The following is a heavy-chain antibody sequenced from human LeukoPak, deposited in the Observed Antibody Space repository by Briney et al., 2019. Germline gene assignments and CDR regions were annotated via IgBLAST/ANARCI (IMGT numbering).Heavy chain of an antibody. D-gene: IGHD4/OR15-4a*01. J-gene: IGHJ4*02. Sequence: PGGSLRLSCEASEFTFSRYSMNWVRQAPGKGLEWVSSISTSSSYIYYADSVKSRFTISRENSKNTLYLQMNSLRADDTAVYYCARRAGAYSHPYDYWGQGTLVTVSS. CDR3: ARRAGAYSHPYDY. CDR1: EFTFSRYS. V-gene: IGHV3-21*04. CDR2: ISTSSSYI.